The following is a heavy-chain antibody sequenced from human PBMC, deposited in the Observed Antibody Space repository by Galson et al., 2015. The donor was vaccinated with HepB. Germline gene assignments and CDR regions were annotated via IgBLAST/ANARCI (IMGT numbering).Heavy chain of an antibody. D-gene: IGHD2-2*01. V-gene: IGHV3-74*01. CDR1: GFTFRSHW. CDR2: INRDGSST. Sequence: SLRLSCAASGFTFRSHWMHWVRQAPGKGLVWVSRINRDGSSTNYADSVKGRFAISRDNAKNTLYLQMCSLRAEDTAVYYCARGIEVVPDASGMDVWGQGTTVTVSS. CDR3: ARGIEVVPDASGMDV. J-gene: IGHJ6*02.